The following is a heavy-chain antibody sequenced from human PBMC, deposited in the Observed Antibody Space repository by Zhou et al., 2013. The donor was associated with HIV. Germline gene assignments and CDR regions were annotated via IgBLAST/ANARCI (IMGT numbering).Heavy chain of an antibody. CDR1: GFTFSTNY. CDR2: IYTGGST. CDR3: ARVEEIGNFDY. Sequence: EVQLVESGGGLIQPGGSLGLSCAASGFTFSTNYMSWVRQAPGKGLEWVSVIYTGGSTYYADSVKGRFTISRDNSKNTLYLQMNSLRAEDTAVYYCARVEEIGNFDYWGQGTLVTVSS. J-gene: IGHJ4*02. V-gene: IGHV3-53*01.